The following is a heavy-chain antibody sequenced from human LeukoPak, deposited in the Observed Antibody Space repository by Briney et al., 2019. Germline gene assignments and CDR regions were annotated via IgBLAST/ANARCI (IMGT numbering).Heavy chain of an antibody. Sequence: GGSLRLSCAASGFTFSSYSMNWVRQAPGKGLEWVSSISSSSSYIYYADSVKGRFTISRDNAKNSLYLQMNSLRAEDTAVYYCARAISPHDAFDIWGQGTMVTVSS. CDR3: ARAISPHDAFDI. J-gene: IGHJ3*02. V-gene: IGHV3-21*01. CDR1: GFTFSSYS. CDR2: ISSSSSYI.